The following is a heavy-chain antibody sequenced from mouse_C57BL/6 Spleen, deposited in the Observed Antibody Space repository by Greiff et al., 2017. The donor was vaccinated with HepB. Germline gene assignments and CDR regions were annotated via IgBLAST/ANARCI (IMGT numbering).Heavy chain of an antibody. CDR2: IDPSDSET. CDR1: GYTFTSYW. Sequence: QVQLQQPGAELVRPGSSVKLSCKASGYTFTSYWMHWVKQRPIQGLEWIGNIDPSDSETHYNQKFKDKATLTVDKSSSTAYMQLSSLTSEDSAVYYCAREGAQAYRGFAYWGQGTLVTVSA. CDR3: AREGAQAYRGFAY. D-gene: IGHD3-2*02. V-gene: IGHV1-52*01. J-gene: IGHJ3*01.